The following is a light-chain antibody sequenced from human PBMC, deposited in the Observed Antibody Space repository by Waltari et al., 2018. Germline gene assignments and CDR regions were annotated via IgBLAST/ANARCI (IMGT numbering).Light chain of an antibody. CDR2: MAS. CDR3: QHYNIYPWT. CDR1: QSLNTW. J-gene: IGKJ1*01. V-gene: IGKV1-5*03. Sequence: DIQLTQSPSTLSASVGDRVTITCRASQSLNTWLDWYQVKPGKAPKLLIYMASDLESGVPARFSGSGSGTEFTLTITSLQPDDFATYYCQHYNIYPWTFGRGTKVEI.